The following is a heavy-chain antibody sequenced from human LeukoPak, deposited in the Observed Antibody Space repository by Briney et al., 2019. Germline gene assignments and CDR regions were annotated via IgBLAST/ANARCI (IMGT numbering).Heavy chain of an antibody. CDR2: IRSKANSYAT. V-gene: IGHV3-73*01. Sequence: GGSLRLSCAASGFNLFSDSAINWVRQASGKGLEWVGRIRSKANSYATAYAASVKGRFTISRDDSKNTAYLQMNSLKTEDTAVYYCTRFGPASSLDYWGQGTLVTVSS. CDR3: TRFGPASSLDY. CDR1: GFNLFSDSA. J-gene: IGHJ4*02. D-gene: IGHD3-16*01.